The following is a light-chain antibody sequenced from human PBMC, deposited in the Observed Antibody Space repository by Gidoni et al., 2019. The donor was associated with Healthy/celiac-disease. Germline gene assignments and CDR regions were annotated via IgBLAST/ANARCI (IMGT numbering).Light chain of an antibody. CDR3: QQYGSSRWT. J-gene: IGKJ1*01. CDR1: QSVSSSD. Sequence: PGTLSLSPGERATLSCRASQSVSSSDLAWYQQKPGQAPRLLIYGASSRATGIPDRFSGSGSGTDFTLTISRLEPEDFAVYYCQQYGSSRWTFGQGTKVEIK. CDR2: GAS. V-gene: IGKV3-20*01.